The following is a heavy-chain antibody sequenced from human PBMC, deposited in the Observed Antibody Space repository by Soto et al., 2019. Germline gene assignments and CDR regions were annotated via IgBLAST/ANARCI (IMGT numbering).Heavy chain of an antibody. CDR1: GFTLSGSG. CDR3: AAQGSYGDHVH. D-gene: IGHD4-17*01. CDR2: DGAGGTI. Sequence: EVQLVESGGGLVQLGGSLTVSCVVSGFTLSGSGMNWVRQAPGKGLEWVSHDGAGGTILYADSVKGRFTVSRDNAKNSLYLQMNSLRDEDTAVYYCAAQGSYGDHVHWGQGTLVTVSS. J-gene: IGHJ4*02. V-gene: IGHV3-48*02.